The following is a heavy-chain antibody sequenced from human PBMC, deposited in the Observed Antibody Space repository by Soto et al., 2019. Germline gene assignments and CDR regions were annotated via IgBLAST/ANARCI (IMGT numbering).Heavy chain of an antibody. D-gene: IGHD5-12*01. CDR2: IFSSGST. J-gene: IGHJ4*02. V-gene: IGHV4-4*07. Sequence: LSLTCTFSVGSIHTFYWSWVRQPAGKGLEWIGRIFSSGSTSFNPSLESRVAMSVDTSKNHFSLNLSSVTAADMAVYYCAREGSYSAYNFAHGIQLWSFDFWGQGALVTVSS. CDR1: VGSIHTFY. CDR3: AREGSYSAYNFAHGIQLWSFDF.